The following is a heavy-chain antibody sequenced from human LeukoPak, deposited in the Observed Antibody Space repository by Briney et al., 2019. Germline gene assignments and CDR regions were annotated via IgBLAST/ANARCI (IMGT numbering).Heavy chain of an antibody. Sequence: SETLSLTCTVSGGSVTYTNYYWGWIRQPPGKGLQWIGVIYYNGKTYYNPSLKSRVTVAVDTSKNQFSLKLSSVTAADTAVYYCAREGQQLVDSWYFDLWGRGTLVTVSS. CDR3: AREGQQLVDSWYFDL. D-gene: IGHD6-13*01. V-gene: IGHV4-39*07. CDR1: GGSVTYTNYY. CDR2: IYYNGKT. J-gene: IGHJ2*01.